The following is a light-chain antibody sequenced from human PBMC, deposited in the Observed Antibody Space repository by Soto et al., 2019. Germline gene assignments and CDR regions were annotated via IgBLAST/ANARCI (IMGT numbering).Light chain of an antibody. V-gene: IGLV1-44*01. CDR1: SSTIGSNT. CDR2: SNN. J-gene: IGLJ1*01. CDR3: AAWDDSLNGPV. Sequence: SVLTQPPSASGTPGQRVTLSCSGSSSTIGSNTVNWYQQLPGTAPKLLIYSNNQRPSGVPDRFSASKSGTSASLAISGLQSEDEADYYCAAWDDSLNGPVFGTGTKVTVL.